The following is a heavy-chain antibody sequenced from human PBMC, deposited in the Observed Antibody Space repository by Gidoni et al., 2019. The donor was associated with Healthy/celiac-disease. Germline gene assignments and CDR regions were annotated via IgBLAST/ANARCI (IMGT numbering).Heavy chain of an antibody. CDR2: ISYDGSNK. D-gene: IGHD5-18*01. CDR1: GFTFSSYG. Sequence: QVQLVESGGGVVQPGRSLRLSCAASGFTFSSYGMHWVRQAPGKGLEWVAVISYDGSNKYYADSVKGRFTIARDNSKNTLYLQMNSLRAEDTAVYYCATRGYSYGRLFDYWGQGTLVTVSS. V-gene: IGHV3-30*03. CDR3: ATRGYSYGRLFDY. J-gene: IGHJ4*02.